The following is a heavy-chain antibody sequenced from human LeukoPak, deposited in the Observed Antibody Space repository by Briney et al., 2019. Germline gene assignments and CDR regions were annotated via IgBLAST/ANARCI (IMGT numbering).Heavy chain of an antibody. J-gene: IGHJ4*02. CDR2: LRSTSSSM. CDR1: GFTFSTYT. D-gene: IGHD6-13*01. V-gene: IGHV3-21*01. Sequence: GGSLRLSCAASGFTFSTYTMNWVRQAPGKGLEWVSSLRSTSSSMYYADSMKGRFTISRDNAKNSVYLQMSSLRAEDTAVYYCARDSGMAAAGRGFDYWGQGALATVSS. CDR3: ARDSGMAAAGRGFDY.